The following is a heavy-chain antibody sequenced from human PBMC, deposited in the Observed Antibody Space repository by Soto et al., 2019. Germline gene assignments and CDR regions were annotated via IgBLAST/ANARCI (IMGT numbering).Heavy chain of an antibody. Sequence: QVQLVQSATEVKKPGASVKVSCKASGYTFSSYAVHWVRQAPGQRLEWMGCNNAGNGDTRYSQKFQDRVTISRDTSASTVYMEVSSLRSEDTAVYYCARGQDSGSGIIDHWGQGTLVTVSS. J-gene: IGHJ4*02. CDR2: NNAGNGDT. D-gene: IGHD6-13*01. CDR3: ARGQDSGSGIIDH. CDR1: GYTFSSYA. V-gene: IGHV1-3*01.